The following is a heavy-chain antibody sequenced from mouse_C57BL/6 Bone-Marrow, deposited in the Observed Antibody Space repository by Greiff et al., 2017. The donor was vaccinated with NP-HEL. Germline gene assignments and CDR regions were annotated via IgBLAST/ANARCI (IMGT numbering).Heavy chain of an antibody. CDR3: AREGVTTGVAY. CDR2: ISDGGSYT. V-gene: IGHV5-4*01. Sequence: EVKLEESGGGLVKPGGSLKLSCAASGFTFSSYAMSWVRQTPEKRLEWVATISDGGSYTYYPDNVKGRFTISRDNAKNNLYLQMSHLKSEDTAMYYCAREGVTTGVAYWGQGTLVTVSA. D-gene: IGHD2-2*01. J-gene: IGHJ3*01. CDR1: GFTFSSYA.